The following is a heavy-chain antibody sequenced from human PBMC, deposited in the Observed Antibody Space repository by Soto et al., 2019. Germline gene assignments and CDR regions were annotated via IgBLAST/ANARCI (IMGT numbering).Heavy chain of an antibody. J-gene: IGHJ4*02. CDR1: GFTFSSYS. V-gene: IGHV3-21*01. D-gene: IGHD5-18*01. CDR2: ISSSSSYI. Sequence: EVQLVESGGGLVKPGGSLRLSCAASGFTFSSYSMNWVRQAPGKGLEWVSSISSSSSYIYYADSVKGRFTIPRDNAKNTLYLQMNSLRAEDTAVYYCAREGRYSYGHDYWGQGTLVTVSS. CDR3: AREGRYSYGHDY.